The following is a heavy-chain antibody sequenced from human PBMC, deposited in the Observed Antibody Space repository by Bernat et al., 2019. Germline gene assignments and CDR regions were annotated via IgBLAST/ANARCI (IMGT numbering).Heavy chain of an antibody. CDR2: ISAYNGNT. V-gene: IGHV1-18*04. Sequence: QVQLVQSGAEVKKPGASVKVSCKASGYTFTSYGISWVRQAPGQGLEWMGWISAYNGNTNYAQKLQGRVTITADKSTSTAYMELSSLRSEDTAVYYCAREQEQLAHDYWGQGTLVTVSS. CDR1: GYTFTSYG. CDR3: AREQEQLAHDY. D-gene: IGHD6-13*01. J-gene: IGHJ4*02.